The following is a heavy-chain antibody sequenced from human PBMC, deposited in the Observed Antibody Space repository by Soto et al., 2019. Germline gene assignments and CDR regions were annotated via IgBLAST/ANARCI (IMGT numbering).Heavy chain of an antibody. CDR2: IKQDGSEK. CDR1: GFTFSSYW. V-gene: IGHV3-7*01. CDR3: AREEFSMEYCSGGSCVSGYYYYYMDV. Sequence: GGSLRLSCAASGFTFSSYWMSWVRQAPGKGLEWVANIKQDGSEKYYVDSVKGRFTISRDNAKNSLYLQMNSLKAEDTAVYYCAREEFSMEYCSGGSCVSGYYYYYMDVWGKGTTVTVSS. D-gene: IGHD2-15*01. J-gene: IGHJ6*03.